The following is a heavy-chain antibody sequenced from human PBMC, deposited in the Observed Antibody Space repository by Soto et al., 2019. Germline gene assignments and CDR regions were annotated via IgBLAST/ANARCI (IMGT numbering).Heavy chain of an antibody. CDR2: INAANGDT. CDR1: GYTFTSYG. V-gene: IGHV1-3*01. Sequence: ASVRVSCKASGYTFTSYGIHWVRQAPGQRLEWMGWINAANGDTKYSPKFQGRVTITRDTSASTAYMELSSLRSEDTAVYYCVRRHVSATGIDWFDPWGQGTLVT. D-gene: IGHD6-13*01. J-gene: IGHJ5*02. CDR3: VRRHVSATGIDWFDP.